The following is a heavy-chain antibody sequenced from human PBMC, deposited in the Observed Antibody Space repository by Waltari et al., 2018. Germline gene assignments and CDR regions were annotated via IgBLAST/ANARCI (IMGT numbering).Heavy chain of an antibody. CDR2: ISGSGGST. J-gene: IGHJ4*02. Sequence: EVQLLESGGGLVQPGGSLRLSCAASGFTFSSYAMSWVRQAPGKGLEWVSAISGSGGSTYYADSVKGRFTISRDNSKNTLYLQMNSLRAEDTAVYYCAVFPGVSSGYGYWGQGTLVTVSS. CDR3: AVFPGVSSGYGY. D-gene: IGHD3-22*01. CDR1: GFTFSSYA. V-gene: IGHV3-23*01.